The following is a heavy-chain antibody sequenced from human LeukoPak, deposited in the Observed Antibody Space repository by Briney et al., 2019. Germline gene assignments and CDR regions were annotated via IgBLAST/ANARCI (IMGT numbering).Heavy chain of an antibody. CDR1: GGSISSHF. CDR2: IHYSGST. V-gene: IGHV4-59*11. D-gene: IGHD1-26*01. Sequence: SETLSLTCTVSGGSISSHFWSWIRQPPGKGLEWIGYIHYSGSTNYNPSLKSRVTISVETSKNQFSLRLSSVTAADTAVYYCARDGYSGSSLFDYWGQGTLVTVSS. J-gene: IGHJ4*02. CDR3: ARDGYSGSSLFDY.